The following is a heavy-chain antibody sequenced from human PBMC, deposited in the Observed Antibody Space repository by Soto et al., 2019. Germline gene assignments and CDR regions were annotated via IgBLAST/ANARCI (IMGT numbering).Heavy chain of an antibody. CDR3: ARYCSSSSCYESFDY. J-gene: IGHJ4*02. CDR2: INGDGSST. D-gene: IGHD2-2*01. Sequence: GGSLRLSCAASGFTFSSYWMHWVRPAPGKGLVWVSRINGDGSSTSYADSVKGRFTISRDHAKNTLYLQMNSLRAEDTAVYYCARYCSSSSCYESFDYWGQGTLVTVSS. CDR1: GFTFSSYW. V-gene: IGHV3-74*01.